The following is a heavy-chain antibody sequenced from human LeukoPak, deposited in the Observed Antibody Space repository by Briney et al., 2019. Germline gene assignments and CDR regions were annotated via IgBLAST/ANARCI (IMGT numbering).Heavy chain of an antibody. CDR1: GFTFGSYG. V-gene: IGHV3-23*01. Sequence: GGSLRLSCEASGFTFGSYGMAWVRQAPGKGLEWVSGVDNSGRNTYYGDSVKGRFTISRDNSKSTLYLQMNSLRAEDTALYYCVARSGSSPYYYDYWGQGTLVTVSS. CDR3: VARSGSSPYYYDY. J-gene: IGHJ4*02. CDR2: VDNSGRNT. D-gene: IGHD3-10*01.